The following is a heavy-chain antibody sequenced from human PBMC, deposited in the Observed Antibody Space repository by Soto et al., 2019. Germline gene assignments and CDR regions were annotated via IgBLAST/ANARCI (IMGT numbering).Heavy chain of an antibody. CDR1: GGTFSSYA. J-gene: IGHJ6*02. D-gene: IGHD4-4*01. Sequence: GASVKVSCKASGGTFSSYAISWVRQAPGQGLEWMGGIIPIFGTANYAQKFQGRVTITADESTSTAYMELSSLRSEDTAVYYCARVWFTVTNYGYYYYYGLDVWGQGTTVTVSS. CDR2: IIPIFGTA. CDR3: ARVWFTVTNYGYYYYYGLDV. V-gene: IGHV1-69*13.